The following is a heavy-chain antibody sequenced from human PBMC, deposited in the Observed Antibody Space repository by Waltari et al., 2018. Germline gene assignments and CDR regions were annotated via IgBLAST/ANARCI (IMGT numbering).Heavy chain of an antibody. J-gene: IGHJ4*02. D-gene: IGHD3-22*01. CDR2: ISGSGGST. Sequence: EVQLLESGGGLVQPGGYLRLSCTASGFTFSSYAMSWVRQAPGKGLAWVSAISGSGGSTYYADSVKGRFTISRDNSKNTLYLQMNSLRAEDTAVYYCAKVVMSYYYDSSGYPEYFDYWGQGTLVTVSS. CDR1: GFTFSSYA. CDR3: AKVVMSYYYDSSGYPEYFDY. V-gene: IGHV3-23*01.